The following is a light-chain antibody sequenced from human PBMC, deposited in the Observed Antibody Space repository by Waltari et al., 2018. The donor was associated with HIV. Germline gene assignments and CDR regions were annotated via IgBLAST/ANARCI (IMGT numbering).Light chain of an antibody. Sequence: QSALTQPASVSGSPGQSITISCTGTSSDVGGYNYVSWYQRHPGKAPKLMIYEVTNRPSGVSNRFSGSKSGNTASLTISGLQAEDEADYYGSSYTTSSTPVVFGGGTKLTVL. V-gene: IGLV2-14*01. CDR1: SSDVGGYNY. CDR2: EVT. J-gene: IGLJ2*01. CDR3: SSYTTSSTPVV.